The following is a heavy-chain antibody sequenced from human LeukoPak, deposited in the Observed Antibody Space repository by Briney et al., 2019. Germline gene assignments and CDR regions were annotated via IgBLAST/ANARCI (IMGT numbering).Heavy chain of an antibody. D-gene: IGHD1-1*01. V-gene: IGHV4-61*02. CDR3: AGMDNNYYYYGMDV. CDR1: GGSISSGSYY. CDR2: IYTSGST. Sequence: SQTLSLTCTAAGGSISSGSYYWSWIRQPAGKGLEWIGRIYTSGSTNYNPSLKSRVTISVDTSKNQFSLKLSSVTAADTAVYYCAGMDNNYYYYGMDVWGQGTTVTVSS. J-gene: IGHJ6*02.